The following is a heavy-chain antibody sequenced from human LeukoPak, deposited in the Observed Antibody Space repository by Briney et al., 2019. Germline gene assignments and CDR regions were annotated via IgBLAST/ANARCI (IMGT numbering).Heavy chain of an antibody. V-gene: IGHV3-21*01. CDR3: ARRQGYCSGGSCFSLDY. D-gene: IGHD2-15*01. J-gene: IGHJ4*02. CDR1: GFTFSSYS. CDR2: ISSSSSYI. Sequence: GGSLRLSCAASGFTFSSYSMNWVRQAPGKGLEWVSSISSSSSYIYYADSVKGRFTISRDNAKNSLYLQMNSLRAEDTAVYYCARRQGYCSGGSCFSLDYWGQGTLVTASS.